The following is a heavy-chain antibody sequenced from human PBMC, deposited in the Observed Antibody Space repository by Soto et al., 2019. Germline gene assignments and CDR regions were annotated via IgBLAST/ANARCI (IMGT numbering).Heavy chain of an antibody. J-gene: IGHJ4*02. Sequence: SVKVSCKASGGTFSRYAISWVRQAPGQGLEWMGGIIPLFGTANYAQRFQGRVRITADKSTTTAYMELRGLRSEDTAVYYCARGVHLDSGGYYYFYWGQGTLVTVSS. CDR2: IIPLFGTA. V-gene: IGHV1-69*06. D-gene: IGHD3-22*01. CDR3: ARGVHLDSGGYYYFY. CDR1: GGTFSRYA.